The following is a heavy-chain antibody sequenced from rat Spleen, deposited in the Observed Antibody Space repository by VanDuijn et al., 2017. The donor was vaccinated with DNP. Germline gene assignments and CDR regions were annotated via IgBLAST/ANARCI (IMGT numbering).Heavy chain of an antibody. CDR3: ARWGDYFDY. CDR2: ISYSGRT. J-gene: IGHJ2*01. Sequence: EVQLQESGPGLVKPSQSLSLTCSVTGYSITTNYWGWIRRFPGNKMEYIGHISYSGRTHYNPSLKSRISITRDTSKNQFFLQLNSVTTEDTATYYCARWGDYFDYWGQGVMVTVSS. V-gene: IGHV3-1*01. CDR1: GYSITTNY.